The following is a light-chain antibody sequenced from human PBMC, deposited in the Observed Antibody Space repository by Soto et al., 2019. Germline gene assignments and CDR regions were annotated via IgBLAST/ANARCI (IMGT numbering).Light chain of an antibody. Sequence: QSALTQPASVSGSPGQSITISCTGTSSDVGGYNYVSWYQQYPGKAHKLMIYDVTNRPSGVSNRFSGSKSGNTASLTISGLQAEDEADYYCSSYTSSSTLVFGGGTKLTVL. CDR3: SSYTSSSTLV. CDR2: DVT. J-gene: IGLJ2*01. CDR1: SSDVGGYNY. V-gene: IGLV2-14*01.